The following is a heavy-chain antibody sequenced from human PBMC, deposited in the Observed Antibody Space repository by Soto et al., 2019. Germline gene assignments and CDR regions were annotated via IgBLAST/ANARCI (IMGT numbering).Heavy chain of an antibody. CDR3: ARGLQTGLGYYYYMDV. CDR1: GGSFSGYY. CDR2: INHSRST. D-gene: IGHD3-16*01. V-gene: IGHV4-34*01. J-gene: IGHJ6*03. Sequence: SETLSLTCAVYGGSFSGYYWSWIRQPPGKGLERIGEINHSRSTNYNPSLKNRVTIKVNTSKNHFTPNLSSETAADTVVYYCARGLQTGLGYYYYMDVWGKGTTVT.